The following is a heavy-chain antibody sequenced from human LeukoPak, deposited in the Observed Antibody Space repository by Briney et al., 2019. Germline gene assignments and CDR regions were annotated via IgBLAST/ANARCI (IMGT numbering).Heavy chain of an antibody. D-gene: IGHD5-24*01. CDR1: GFTFSRYA. J-gene: IGHJ4*02. Sequence: GGSLRLSCAASGFTFSRYAMSWVRQAPGKGLEWVCGISSSGESPYYADSVKGRFTISRDNSKNTLYLEINSLRAEDTAVYYCAKKSRDGYNPFDYLGQGTLVTASS. CDR2: ISSSGESP. V-gene: IGHV3-23*01. CDR3: AKKSRDGYNPFDY.